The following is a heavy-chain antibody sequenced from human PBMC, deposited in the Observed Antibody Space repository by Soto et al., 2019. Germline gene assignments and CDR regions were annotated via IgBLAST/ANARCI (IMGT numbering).Heavy chain of an antibody. V-gene: IGHV4-34*01. J-gene: IGHJ4*02. CDR3: ARGRYGIAVAGTVDY. D-gene: IGHD6-19*01. CDR2: INHSGST. CDR1: GGSFSGYY. Sequence: PSETLSLTCAVYGGSFSGYYWSWIRQPPGKGLEWIGEINHSGSTNYNPSLKSRVTISVDTSKNQFSLKLSSVTAADTAVYYCARGRYGIAVAGTVDYWGQGTLVTVSS.